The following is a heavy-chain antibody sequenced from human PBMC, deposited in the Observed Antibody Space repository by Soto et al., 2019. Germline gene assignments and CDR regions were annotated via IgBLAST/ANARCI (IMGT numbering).Heavy chain of an antibody. CDR1: GFTFDDYA. Sequence: EVQLVESGGGLVQPGRSLRLSCAASGFTFDDYAMHWVRQAPGKGLEWVSGISWNSGSIGYADYVKGRFTISRDNAKNSLYLQMNSLRAEDTALYYCAKAQLLWFGELSSGAFDIWGQGTMVTVSS. J-gene: IGHJ3*02. CDR3: AKAQLLWFGELSSGAFDI. D-gene: IGHD3-10*01. V-gene: IGHV3-9*01. CDR2: ISWNSGSI.